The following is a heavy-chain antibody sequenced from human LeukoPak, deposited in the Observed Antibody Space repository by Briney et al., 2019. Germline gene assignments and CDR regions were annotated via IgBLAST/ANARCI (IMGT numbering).Heavy chain of an antibody. Sequence: PGGSLRLSCAASGFTFDDYTMHWVRQAPGKGLEWVSLISWDGGSTYYADSVKGRFTISRDNSKNSLYLQMNSLRTEDNALYYCAKAAVPYYYYYMDVWGKGTTVTISS. V-gene: IGHV3-43*01. CDR2: ISWDGGST. CDR3: AKAAVPYYYYYMDV. J-gene: IGHJ6*03. CDR1: GFTFDDYT.